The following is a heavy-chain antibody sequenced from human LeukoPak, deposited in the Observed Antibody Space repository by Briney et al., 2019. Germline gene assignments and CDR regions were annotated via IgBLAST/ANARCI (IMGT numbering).Heavy chain of an antibody. CDR2: INPNSGGT. Sequence: ASVKVSCKASGYTFTGYYMHWVRQAPGQGLEWMGWINPNSGGTNYAQKFQGRVTMTRDTSISTAYMELSRLRSDDTAVYYCARVSSQWLRRTTNWFDPWGQGTLVTVSS. D-gene: IGHD5-12*01. CDR3: ARVSSQWLRRTTNWFDP. CDR1: GYTFTGYY. V-gene: IGHV1-2*02. J-gene: IGHJ5*02.